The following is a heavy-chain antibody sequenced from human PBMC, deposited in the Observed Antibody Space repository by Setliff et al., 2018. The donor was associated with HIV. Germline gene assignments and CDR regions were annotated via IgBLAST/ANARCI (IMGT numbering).Heavy chain of an antibody. Sequence: SETLSLTCTVSGGSISSYYWSWIRQPPGKGLEWIGYIYYSGSTNYNPSLKSRVTISVDTSKNQFSLKLSSVTAADTAVYYCAGGYYNFWSGYPPLDYWGQGTLVTVSS. CDR2: IYYSGST. J-gene: IGHJ4*02. CDR3: AGGYYNFWSGYPPLDY. CDR1: GGSISSYY. V-gene: IGHV4-59*01. D-gene: IGHD3-3*01.